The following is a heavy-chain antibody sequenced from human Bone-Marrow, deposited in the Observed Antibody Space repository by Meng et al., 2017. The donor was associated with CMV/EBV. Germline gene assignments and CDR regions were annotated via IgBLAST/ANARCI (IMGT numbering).Heavy chain of an antibody. CDR3: ARSRYGLDYAFDI. CDR1: GGSISSSSYY. Sequence: SETLSLTCTVSGGSISSSSYYWGWIRQPPGKGLEWIGYIYYSGSTNYNPSLKSRVTISVDTSKNQFSLKLSSVTAADTAVYYCARSRYGLDYAFDIWGQGTMVTVSS. V-gene: IGHV4-61*05. CDR2: IYYSGST. D-gene: IGHD5-18*01. J-gene: IGHJ3*02.